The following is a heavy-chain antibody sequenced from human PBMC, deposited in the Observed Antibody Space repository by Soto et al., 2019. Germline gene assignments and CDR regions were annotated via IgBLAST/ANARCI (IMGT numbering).Heavy chain of an antibody. Sequence: PGGSLRLSCVASGFTLNGYAMNWVRQAPGKGLEWVSYISSSSVKIDYADSVKGRFTISRDNAKNSLFLQMNSLRDEETAVYYCARDPSLGSNWYYYFDLWGQGTPVT. CDR3: ARDPSLGSNWYYYFDL. J-gene: IGHJ4*02. CDR1: GFTLNGYA. CDR2: ISSSSVKI. V-gene: IGHV3-48*02. D-gene: IGHD6-13*01.